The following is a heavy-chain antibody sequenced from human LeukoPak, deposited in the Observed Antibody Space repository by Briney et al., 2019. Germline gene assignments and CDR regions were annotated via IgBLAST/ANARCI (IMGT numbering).Heavy chain of an antibody. V-gene: IGHV4-39*07. CDR3: ARDRITIFGVVIIRADAFDI. D-gene: IGHD3-3*01. CDR1: GGSISSSSYY. J-gene: IGHJ3*02. Sequence: SETLSLTCTVSGGSISSSSYYWGWIRQPPGKGLEWIGSIYYSGSTYYNPSLKSRVTISVDTSKNQFSLKLSSVTAADTAVYYCARDRITIFGVVIIRADAFDIWGQGTMVTVSS. CDR2: IYYSGST.